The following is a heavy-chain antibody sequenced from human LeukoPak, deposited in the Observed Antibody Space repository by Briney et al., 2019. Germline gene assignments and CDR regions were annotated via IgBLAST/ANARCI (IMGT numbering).Heavy chain of an antibody. CDR1: GGSISSSSYY. D-gene: IGHD1-26*01. J-gene: IGHJ4*02. CDR3: ARQLLVGATGNFDY. CDR2: IYYSGST. V-gene: IGHV4-39*01. Sequence: PSETLSLTCTVSGGSISSSSYYWGWIRQPPGKGLEWIGSIYYSGSTYYNPSLKSRVTISVDTSKNRFSLKLSSVTAADTAVYYCARQLLVGATGNFDYWGQGTLVTVSS.